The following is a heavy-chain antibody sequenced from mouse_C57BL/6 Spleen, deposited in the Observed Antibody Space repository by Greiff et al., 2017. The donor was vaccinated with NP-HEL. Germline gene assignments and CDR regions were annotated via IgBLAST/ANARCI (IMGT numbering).Heavy chain of an antibody. D-gene: IGHD2-3*01. CDR3: ARRRIYDGYYDAMDY. V-gene: IGHV2-2*01. Sequence: VHLVESGPGLVQPSQSLSITCTVSGFSLTSYGVHWVRQSPGKGLEWLGVIWSGGSTDYNAAFISRLSISKDNSKSQVFFKMNSLQADDTAIYYCARRRIYDGYYDAMDYWGQGTSVTVSS. CDR1: GFSLTSYG. CDR2: IWSGGST. J-gene: IGHJ4*01.